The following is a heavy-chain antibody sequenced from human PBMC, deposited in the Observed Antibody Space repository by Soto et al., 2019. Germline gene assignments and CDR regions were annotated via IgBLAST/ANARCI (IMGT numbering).Heavy chain of an antibody. CDR3: VRVERGTATTVVDAFDI. CDR1: GGFVTSGSYY. D-gene: IGHD1-1*01. CDR2: MSHSGGT. Sequence: QVQLQQWGAGLLKPSETLSLTCAVYGGFVTSGSYYWSWIRQPPGKGLEWIGEMSHSGGTHFNPSLKRRVTISVDTSKNQFTLKMSSVTAADTALYYCVRVERGTATTVVDAFDIWGPGTMVTVSS. J-gene: IGHJ3*02. V-gene: IGHV4-34*01.